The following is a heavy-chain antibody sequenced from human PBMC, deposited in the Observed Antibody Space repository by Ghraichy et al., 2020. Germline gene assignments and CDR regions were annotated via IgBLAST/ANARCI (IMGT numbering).Heavy chain of an antibody. Sequence: GGSLRLSCAASGFTFSSYGMHWVRQAPGKGLEWVAVIWYDGSNKYYADSVKGRFTISRDNSKNTLYLQMNSLRAEDTAVYYCAREQLVTYYYYGMDVWGQGSTVTVSS. J-gene: IGHJ6*02. D-gene: IGHD6-6*01. CDR2: IWYDGSNK. CDR1: GFTFSSYG. CDR3: AREQLVTYYYYGMDV. V-gene: IGHV3-33*01.